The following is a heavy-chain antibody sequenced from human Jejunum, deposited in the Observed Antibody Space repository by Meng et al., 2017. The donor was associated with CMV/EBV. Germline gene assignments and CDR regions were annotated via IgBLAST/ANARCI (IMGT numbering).Heavy chain of an antibody. CDR3: ARIRGSYPGDYYNGMDV. D-gene: IGHD1-26*01. V-gene: IGHV1-46*01. J-gene: IGHJ6*02. Sequence: FISSSMHWVRQARGQGLEWMAKINPSDDGTTYAQRFQGRLTMTRDTSTNTVYLELGSLKPEDTAVYYCARIRGSYPGDYYNGMDVWGQGTTVTVSS. CDR2: INPSDDGT. CDR1: FISSS.